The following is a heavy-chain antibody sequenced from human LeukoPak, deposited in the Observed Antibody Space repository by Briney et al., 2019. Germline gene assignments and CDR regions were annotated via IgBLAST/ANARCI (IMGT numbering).Heavy chain of an antibody. D-gene: IGHD2-2*01. CDR3: ARGGWSLGYCSSSSCLDWFEP. CDR2: INPNSGGT. J-gene: IGHJ5*02. CDR1: RYTFTDYY. Sequence: GASVKVSCKASRYTFTDYYMHWVRQAPGQGLEWMGWINPNSGGTNYAQKFQGRVTMTRDTSISTAYMELSRLRSDDTAVYYCARGGWSLGYCSSSSCLDWFEPWGQGTLVTVSS. V-gene: IGHV1-2*02.